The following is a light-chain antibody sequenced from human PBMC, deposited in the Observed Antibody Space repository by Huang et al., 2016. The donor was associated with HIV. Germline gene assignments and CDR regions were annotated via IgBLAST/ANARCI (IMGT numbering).Light chain of an antibody. CDR2: DAS. Sequence: DIQMTQSPSSLSASLGDKVTITCQASLDINNYLNWYQQKPGKVPKLLISDASDLETGVPPRFSGSRSGTIFTLTVSSLQAEDIGTYYCQQYDTLPLTFGQGTNVEI. J-gene: IGKJ1*01. V-gene: IGKV1-33*01. CDR3: QQYDTLPLT. CDR1: LDINNY.